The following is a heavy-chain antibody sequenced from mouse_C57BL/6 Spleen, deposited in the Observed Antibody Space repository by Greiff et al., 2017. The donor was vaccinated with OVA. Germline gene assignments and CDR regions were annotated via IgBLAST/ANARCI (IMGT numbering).Heavy chain of an antibody. Sequence: EVMLVESGGDLVKPGGSLKLSCAASGFTFSSYGMSWVRQTPDKRLEWVATISSGGSYTYYPYSVTGRFTISRDNAKNTLYLQMSSLQSEDTAMYYCARRGLSLFDYWGQGTSLTVSS. CDR1: GFTFSSYG. CDR3: ARRGLSLFDY. V-gene: IGHV5-6*02. CDR2: ISSGGSYT. D-gene: IGHD3-3*01. J-gene: IGHJ2*02.